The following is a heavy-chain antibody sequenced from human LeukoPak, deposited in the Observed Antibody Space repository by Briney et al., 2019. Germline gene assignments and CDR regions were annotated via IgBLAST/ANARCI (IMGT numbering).Heavy chain of an antibody. CDR3: ARGKSNRWELLLFDY. CDR1: GYTFTSYY. D-gene: IGHD1-26*01. CDR2: INPSGGST. J-gene: IGHJ4*02. V-gene: IGHV1-46*01. Sequence: GASVKVSCKASGYTFTSYYMHWVRQAPGQGLEWMGIINPSGGSTSYAQKFQGRVTMTRDMSTSTVYMELSSLRSEDTAVYYCARGKSNRWELLLFDYWGQGTLVTVSS.